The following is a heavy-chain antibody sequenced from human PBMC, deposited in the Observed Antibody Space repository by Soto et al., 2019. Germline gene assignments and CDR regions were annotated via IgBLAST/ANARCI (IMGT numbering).Heavy chain of an antibody. Sequence: TSETLSLTCTVSGGSISSSTYYWGWIRQPPGKGLEWIGYIYYSGNTNYNPSLKSRVTTSLDRSKNQFSLNLSSVTAADTAVYYCARVWFGESSWFDPWGQGTLVTVSS. J-gene: IGHJ5*02. CDR2: IYYSGNT. D-gene: IGHD3-10*01. V-gene: IGHV4-61*05. CDR3: ARVWFGESSWFDP. CDR1: GGSISSSTYY.